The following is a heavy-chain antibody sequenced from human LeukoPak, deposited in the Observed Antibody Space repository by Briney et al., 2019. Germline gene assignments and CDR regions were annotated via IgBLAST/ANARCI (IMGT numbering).Heavy chain of an antibody. D-gene: IGHD1-26*01. CDR1: GYSFTSYC. J-gene: IGHJ3*01. CDR3: GMSGDRVPLQDDVFDV. V-gene: IGHV5-51*01. CDR2: IYPGDSGP. Sequence: GESLKISCEVSGYSFTSYCIGWVRQMPGKGLEWMGIIYPGDSGPTYSPSFQGQVTISVDKSINTAYLQRSSLQASDTAMYYCGMSGDRVPLQDDVFDVWGQGTMVTVST.